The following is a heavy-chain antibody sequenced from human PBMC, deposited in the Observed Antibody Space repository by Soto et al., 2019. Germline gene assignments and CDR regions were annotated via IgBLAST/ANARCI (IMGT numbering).Heavy chain of an antibody. CDR1: GFTFSSYA. V-gene: IGHV3-30-3*01. Sequence: GGSLRLSCAASGFTFSSYAMHWVRQAPGKGLEWVAVISYDGSNKYYADSVKGRFTISRDNSKNTLYLQMNSLRAEDTAVYYCARDYDILTGSQTYFDYWGQGTLVTVSS. CDR3: ARDYDILTGSQTYFDY. J-gene: IGHJ4*02. D-gene: IGHD3-9*01. CDR2: ISYDGSNK.